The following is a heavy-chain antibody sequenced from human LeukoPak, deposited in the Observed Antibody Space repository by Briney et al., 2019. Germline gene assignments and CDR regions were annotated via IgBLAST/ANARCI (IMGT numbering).Heavy chain of an antibody. CDR2: IYPGDSDT. J-gene: IGHJ4*02. CDR1: GYTFTSYW. D-gene: IGHD6-13*01. V-gene: IGHV5-51*01. Sequence: GGSLKISCKGSGYTFTSYWMAWVRQMPGKGLEWRGIIYPGDSDTRYSPSFQGQVTISADKSITTAYLQWSGLKASDTAMYYCARGAIAAGVFYFDYWGQGTLVTVSS. CDR3: ARGAIAAGVFYFDY.